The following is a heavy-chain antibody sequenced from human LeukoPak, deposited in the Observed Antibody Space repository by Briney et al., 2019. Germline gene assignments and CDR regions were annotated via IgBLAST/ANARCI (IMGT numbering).Heavy chain of an antibody. CDR1: GGSFSSYY. D-gene: IGHD5-18*01. Sequence: PSETLSLTCAVYGGSFSSYYWNWIRQPPGKGLEWIGYIYYSGSTNYNPSLKSRVTISVDTSKNQFSLKLSSVTAADTAVYYCAGDSYGSDYWGQGTLVTVSS. V-gene: IGHV4-59*01. CDR3: AGDSYGSDY. CDR2: IYYSGST. J-gene: IGHJ4*02.